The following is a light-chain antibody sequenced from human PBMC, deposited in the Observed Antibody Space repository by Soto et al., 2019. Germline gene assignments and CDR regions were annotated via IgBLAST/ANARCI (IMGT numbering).Light chain of an antibody. J-gene: IGKJ4*01. CDR2: GAS. CDR3: QQYDRSPLT. CDR1: QSVSSSY. Sequence: EIVLTQSPGTLSLSPGERATLSCRASQSVSSSYLAWYQQKPGQAPRLLIYGASSRATGIPDRFSGSGSGTDFTLTSSRLEHEDFAVYYCQQYDRSPLTFGGGTKVEIK. V-gene: IGKV3-20*01.